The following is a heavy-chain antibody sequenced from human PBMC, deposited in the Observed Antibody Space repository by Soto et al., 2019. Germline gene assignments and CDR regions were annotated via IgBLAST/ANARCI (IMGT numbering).Heavy chain of an antibody. J-gene: IGHJ5*02. V-gene: IGHV3-11*01. CDR1: GFTFSDYY. CDR3: ARVRKTGTTGVRWFDP. Sequence: GGSLRLSCAASGFTFSDYYMSWIRQAPGKGLEWVSYISSSGSTIYYADSVKGRFTISRDNAKNSLYLQMNSLRAEDTAVYYCARVRKTGTTGVRWFDPWAREPWSPSPQ. CDR2: ISSSGSTI. D-gene: IGHD1-7*01.